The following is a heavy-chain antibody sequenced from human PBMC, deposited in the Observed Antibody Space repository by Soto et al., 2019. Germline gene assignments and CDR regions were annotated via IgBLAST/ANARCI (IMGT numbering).Heavy chain of an antibody. CDR3: VKGCTGGSCRAGY. V-gene: IGHV3-23*01. CDR2: ITTTGGTK. Sequence: EVQLLESGGGLVQPGGSLRLSCAASGFTFSSYAMTWVRQAPGKGLEWVSSITTTGGTKYYADSVKGRFTISRDNSKNTVYLQATSLRAEDTAVYYCVKGCTGGSCRAGYWGQGTLVTVSS. J-gene: IGHJ4*02. D-gene: IGHD2-15*01. CDR1: GFTFSSYA.